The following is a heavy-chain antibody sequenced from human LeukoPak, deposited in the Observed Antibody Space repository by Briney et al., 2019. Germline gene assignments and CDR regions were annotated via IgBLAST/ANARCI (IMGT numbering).Heavy chain of an antibody. D-gene: IGHD6-19*01. J-gene: IGHJ4*02. CDR1: GFTFSNYA. CDR3: VKTTGYSSDPLDC. Sequence: GGALRFSCSASGFTFSNYAMHWVRQAPGKGLEYVSAMNGRFTISRDNSKNTLYLQMSSLRAEDTAVYYCVKTTGYSSDPLDCWGQGTLVTVSP. V-gene: IGHV3-64D*06.